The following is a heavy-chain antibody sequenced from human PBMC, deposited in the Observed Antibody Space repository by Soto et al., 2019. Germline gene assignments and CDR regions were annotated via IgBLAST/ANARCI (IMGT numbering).Heavy chain of an antibody. CDR2: MNPNSGNT. Sequence: ASVKVSCKASGYTFTNYDINWVRQATGQGLEWIGWMNPNSGNTGYAQKFQGRVTMTRNTSISTAYMDLSSLRSEDTAVYYCARSFFGYCSSGSRRGTSHIDYWGQGTLVTVSS. V-gene: IGHV1-8*01. CDR3: ARSFFGYCSSGSRRGTSHIDY. J-gene: IGHJ4*02. D-gene: IGHD2-2*03. CDR1: GYTFTNYD.